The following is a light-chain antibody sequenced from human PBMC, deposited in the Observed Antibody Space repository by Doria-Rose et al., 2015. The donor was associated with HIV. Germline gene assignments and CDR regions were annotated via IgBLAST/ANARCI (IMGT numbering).Light chain of an antibody. Sequence: PLSLPVTPGQPASISCRSSQSLLHTIGYNYLDWYLQKPGQSPQLLIYLGSNRASGVPDRFNGSGSGTDFTLKISRVEAEDVGVYYCMQALQTPYTFGQGTKLEIK. CDR2: LGS. V-gene: IGKV2-28*01. J-gene: IGKJ2*01. CDR1: QSLLHTIGYNY. CDR3: MQALQTPYT.